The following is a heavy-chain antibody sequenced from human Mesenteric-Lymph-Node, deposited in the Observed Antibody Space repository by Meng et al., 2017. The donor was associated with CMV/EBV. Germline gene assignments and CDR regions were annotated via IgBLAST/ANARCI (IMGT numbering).Heavy chain of an antibody. CDR1: GFSLSTSGVG. Sequence: QITLKESGPTLVKPTQTLTLTCTFSGFSLSTSGVGVGWIRQPPGKALEWLALIYWDDDKRYSPSLKSRLTITKDTSKNRVVLTMTNMDPVDTATYYCAHSSGIAAAGPFYFDYWGQGTLVTSPQ. CDR3: AHSSGIAAAGPFYFDY. V-gene: IGHV2-5*02. J-gene: IGHJ4*02. CDR2: IYWDDDK. D-gene: IGHD6-13*01.